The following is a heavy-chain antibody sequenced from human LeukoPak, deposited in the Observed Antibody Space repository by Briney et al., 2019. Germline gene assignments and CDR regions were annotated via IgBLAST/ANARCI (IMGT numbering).Heavy chain of an antibody. CDR3: ARSWGSNYDFWSGYYYFDY. J-gene: IGHJ4*02. D-gene: IGHD3-3*01. CDR1: GGSISSYY. Sequence: SSETLSLTCTVSGGSISSYYWSWIRQPPGKGLEWIGYIYYSGSTNYNPSLKSRVTISVDTSKNQFSLKLSSVTAADTAVYYCARSWGSNYDFWSGYYYFDYWGQGTLVTVSS. V-gene: IGHV4-59*01. CDR2: IYYSGST.